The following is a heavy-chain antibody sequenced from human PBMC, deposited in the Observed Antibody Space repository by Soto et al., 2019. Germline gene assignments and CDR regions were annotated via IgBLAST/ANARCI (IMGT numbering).Heavy chain of an antibody. CDR3: ARSGITGTNNYGMDV. CDR1: GFTFSSYA. D-gene: IGHD1-20*01. Sequence: SLRLSCASSGFTFSSYAMHWVRQAPGKGLEWVAVISYDGSNKYYADSVKGRFTISRDNSKNTPYLQMNSLRAEDTAVYYCARSGITGTNNYGMDVWGQGTTVTVSS. CDR2: ISYDGSNK. J-gene: IGHJ6*02. V-gene: IGHV3-30-3*01.